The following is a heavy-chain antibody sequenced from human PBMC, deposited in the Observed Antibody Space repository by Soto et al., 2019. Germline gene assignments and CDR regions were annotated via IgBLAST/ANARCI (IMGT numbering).Heavy chain of an antibody. D-gene: IGHD2-2*01. CDR3: AVGYCSSTTCSREYFQH. Sequence: SETLSLTCAVSGYSISSGYYRGWIRQPPGKGLEWIGTIYHSGSTFHNPSLKSRVTISVDTSKNQFSLKLRSVTAADTAVYYCAVGYCSSTTCSREYFQHWGQGTLVTVSS. V-gene: IGHV4-38-2*01. J-gene: IGHJ1*01. CDR2: IYHSGST. CDR1: GYSISSGYY.